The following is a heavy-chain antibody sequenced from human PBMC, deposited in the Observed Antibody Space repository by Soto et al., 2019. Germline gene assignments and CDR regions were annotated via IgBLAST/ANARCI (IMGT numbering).Heavy chain of an antibody. CDR3: ARRYDSSGSLFHY. Sequence: GASVKVSCKASGGTFSSYAISWVRQAPGQGLEWMGGIIPIFGTANYAQKFQGRVTITADESTSTAYMELSSLRSEDTAVYYCARRYDSSGSLFHYWGQGTLVTVSS. CDR1: GGTFSSYA. D-gene: IGHD3-22*01. J-gene: IGHJ4*02. V-gene: IGHV1-69*13. CDR2: IIPIFGTA.